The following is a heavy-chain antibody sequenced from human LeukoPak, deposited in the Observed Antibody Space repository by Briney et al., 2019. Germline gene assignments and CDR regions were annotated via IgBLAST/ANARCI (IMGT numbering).Heavy chain of an antibody. V-gene: IGHV1-69*05. CDR3: ARVGAPTRDRKRWLQFGWFDP. Sequence: ASVKVSCKASGGTFSSYAINWVRQAPGQGLEWMGRIIPIFGTANYAQKFQGRVTITTDESTSTAYMELSSLRSEDTAVYYCARVGAPTRDRKRWLQFGWFDPWGQGTLVTVSS. CDR1: GGTFSSYA. J-gene: IGHJ5*02. CDR2: IIPIFGTA. D-gene: IGHD5-24*01.